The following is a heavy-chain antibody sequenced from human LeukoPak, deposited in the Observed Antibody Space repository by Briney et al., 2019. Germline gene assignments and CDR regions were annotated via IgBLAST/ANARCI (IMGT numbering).Heavy chain of an antibody. Sequence: GWSLRLSCAASGFTFSNPWMSWVRQAPGKGREWVGRIKSKTDGGTTDYAAPVKGRFTISRDDSKNTLYLQMNSLKTEDTAVYYCTTEIPALPTADAFDIWGQGTMVTVSS. D-gene: IGHD4-17*01. J-gene: IGHJ3*02. CDR2: IKSKTDGGTT. V-gene: IGHV3-15*01. CDR1: GFTFSNPW. CDR3: TTEIPALPTADAFDI.